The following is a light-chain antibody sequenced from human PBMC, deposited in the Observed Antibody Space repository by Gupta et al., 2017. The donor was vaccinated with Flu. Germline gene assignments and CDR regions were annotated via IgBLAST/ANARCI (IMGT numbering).Light chain of an antibody. CDR2: GKN. V-gene: IGLV3-19*01. J-gene: IGLJ2*01. CDR1: SLRDYY. CDR3: SSRDSSANRHVV. Sequence: SSELTQDPAVSVALGQTVRITCQGHSLRDYYASWYQQQPGQAPVLVFYGKNNRPSGIPDRFSGSSSGDTASWTIPGAQAEEEADYYCSSRDSSANRHVVVGGGTRLTVL.